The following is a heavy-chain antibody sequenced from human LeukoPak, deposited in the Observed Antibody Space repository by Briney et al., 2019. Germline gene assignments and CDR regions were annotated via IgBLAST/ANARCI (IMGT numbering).Heavy chain of an antibody. V-gene: IGHV1-2*02. CDR1: GYTFTDYY. D-gene: IGHD2-15*01. J-gene: IGHJ4*02. CDR2: INPNSGGT. CDR3: ARGLGLGYCSGGSCYDFDY. Sequence: ASVNVSFTASGYTFTDYYMHWVRPAPGQGLAWMGWINPNSGGTNYAQKFQGRVTMTRDTSISTAYMELSRLRSDDTAVYYCARGLGLGYCSGGSCYDFDYWGQGTLVTVSS.